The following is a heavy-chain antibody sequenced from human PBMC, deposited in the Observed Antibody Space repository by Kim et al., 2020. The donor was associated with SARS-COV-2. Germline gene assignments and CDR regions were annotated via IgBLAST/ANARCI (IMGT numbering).Heavy chain of an antibody. Sequence: SETLSLTCTVSGGSISSTTYYWAWIRQPPEKGLEWIGSISSSGNTYYNPSLKSRITISVDTSKNQFSLKLSSVTAADTALYYCARKQAKSSDSSGYLWG. CDR3: ARKQAKSSDSSGYL. D-gene: IGHD3-22*01. CDR1: GGSISSTTYY. V-gene: IGHV4-39*01. J-gene: IGHJ2*01. CDR2: ISSSGNT.